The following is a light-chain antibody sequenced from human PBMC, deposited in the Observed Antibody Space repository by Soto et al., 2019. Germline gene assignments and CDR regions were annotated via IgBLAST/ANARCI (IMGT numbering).Light chain of an antibody. J-gene: IGKJ3*01. CDR3: QQYNSYPS. CDR1: QSISSW. CDR2: KAS. Sequence: DIQMTQSPSTLSASVGDRVTITCRASQSISSWLAWYQQKPGKAPKLLIYKASSLESGVPSRFSGSGSGTEFTLTISSLQPEDFATYYCQQYNSYPSFGPGTKVDIK. V-gene: IGKV1-5*03.